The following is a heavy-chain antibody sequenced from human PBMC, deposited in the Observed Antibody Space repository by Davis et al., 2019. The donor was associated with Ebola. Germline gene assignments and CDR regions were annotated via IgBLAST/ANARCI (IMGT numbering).Heavy chain of an antibody. CDR2: ISSTSRYT. CDR3: ARVGGALVPNYYFDY. V-gene: IGHV3-11*06. J-gene: IGHJ4*02. Sequence: PGGSLRLSCAASGFSFSDYYMSWIRQAPGKGLEWVSYISSTSRYTNYADSVKGRFTISRDNAKNSLYLQMNSLRAEDTAVYYCARVGGALVPNYYFDYWGQGTLVTVSS. CDR1: GFSFSDYY. D-gene: IGHD3-16*01.